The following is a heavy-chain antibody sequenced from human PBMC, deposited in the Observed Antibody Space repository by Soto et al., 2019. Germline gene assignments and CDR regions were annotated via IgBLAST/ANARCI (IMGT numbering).Heavy chain of an antibody. Sequence: GASVKVSCKASGGTFSSYAISWVRQAPGQGLEWMGGIIPIFGTANYAQKFQGRVTITADESTSTAYMELSSLRSEDTAVYYCAREKSGSSGYDAFDIWGQGTVVTVSS. CDR1: GGTFSSYA. CDR3: AREKSGSSGYDAFDI. J-gene: IGHJ3*02. V-gene: IGHV1-69*13. CDR2: IIPIFGTA. D-gene: IGHD1-26*01.